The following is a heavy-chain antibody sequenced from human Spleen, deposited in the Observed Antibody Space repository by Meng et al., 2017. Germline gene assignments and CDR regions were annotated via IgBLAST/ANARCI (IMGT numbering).Heavy chain of an antibody. D-gene: IGHD2-2*01. V-gene: IGHV3-20*04. Sequence: LTGAASGFTFDDFGLSWVRQAPGKGLEWVSGITWNGGTRGYADSVRGRFTISRDNAKNSLYLQMNSLRAEDTALYYCARGGVPAAADAFDIWGQGTMVTVSS. CDR3: ARGGVPAAADAFDI. CDR1: GFTFDDFG. CDR2: ITWNGGTR. J-gene: IGHJ3*02.